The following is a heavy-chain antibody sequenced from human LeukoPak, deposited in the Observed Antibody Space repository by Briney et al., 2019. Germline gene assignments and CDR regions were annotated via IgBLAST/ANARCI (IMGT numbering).Heavy chain of an antibody. D-gene: IGHD3-22*01. CDR1: GGSITSHF. J-gene: IGHJ4*02. CDR3: ARIYDSSDYSTYYFDY. CDR2: ISYSGST. V-gene: IGHV4-59*08. Sequence: SETLSLTCTVSGGSITSHFWSWIRQPPGKGLEWIGYISYSGSTNYNSSLRSRVTISVDTSKNQFSLKVSSVTAADTAVYYCARIYDSSDYSTYYFDYWGQGTLVTVSS.